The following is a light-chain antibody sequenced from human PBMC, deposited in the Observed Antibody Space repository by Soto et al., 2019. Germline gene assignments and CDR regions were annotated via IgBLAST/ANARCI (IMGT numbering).Light chain of an antibody. CDR2: TAS. V-gene: IGKV1-5*03. J-gene: IGKJ2*01. Sequence: DIQLTQSPSTLSASVGDRVTITCRASQSIGSWLAWYQQTPGQAPRLLIYTASHLHSGVPSRFSGSGFGTEFTLTISSLQPDDFATYYCQLCYNFTYTFGQGTKVEIK. CDR3: QLCYNFTYT. CDR1: QSIGSW.